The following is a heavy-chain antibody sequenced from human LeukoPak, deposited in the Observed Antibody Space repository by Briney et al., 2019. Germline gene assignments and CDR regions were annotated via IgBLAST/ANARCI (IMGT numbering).Heavy chain of an antibody. J-gene: IGHJ5*02. V-gene: IGHV1-2*02. CDR3: TREARVGNWFDP. CDR2: TNPDNGGT. D-gene: IGHD2-2*01. CDR1: GYTFTDYY. Sequence: ASVKVSCRASGYTFTDYYIHWVRRAPGQGLEWMGWTNPDNGGTNYAQKFQGRVTMTRDTSIRTGYMDLSRLRSDDTAVFYCTREARVGNWFDPWGQGTQVTVSS.